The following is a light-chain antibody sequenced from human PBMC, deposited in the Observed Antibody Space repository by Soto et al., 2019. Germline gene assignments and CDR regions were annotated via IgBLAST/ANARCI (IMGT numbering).Light chain of an antibody. V-gene: IGKV3-20*01. Sequence: EIVLTQSPGTQSLSPGERATLSCRASQSVTNSYLTWYQQKPGQAPRLLIYAASIRATGIPDRFSGSGSGRDFTLTISRLEPEDSAVYYCQRYGSSPGTFGQGTKVEIK. CDR3: QRYGSSPGT. CDR2: AAS. J-gene: IGKJ1*01. CDR1: QSVTNSY.